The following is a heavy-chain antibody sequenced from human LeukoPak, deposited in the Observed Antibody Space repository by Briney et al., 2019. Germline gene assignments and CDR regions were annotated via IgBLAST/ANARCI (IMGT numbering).Heavy chain of an antibody. CDR3: AKELGSGSYYTAFDY. V-gene: IGHV3-23*01. CDR2: IGDSGGGT. J-gene: IGHJ4*02. CDR1: GFTFSSYA. D-gene: IGHD3-10*01. Sequence: GGPLRLSCAASGFTFSSYAMGWVRQAPGKGLQWVSVIGDSGGGTYYTDSVRGRFIISRDNSKNTLYLQLNSLRAEDTAVYYCAKELGSGSYYTAFDYWGQGTLVTVSS.